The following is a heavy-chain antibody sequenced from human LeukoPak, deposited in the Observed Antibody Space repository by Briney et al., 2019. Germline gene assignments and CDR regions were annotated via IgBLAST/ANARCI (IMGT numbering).Heavy chain of an antibody. CDR1: GFTFSSYG. CDR3: ASYYYDSSGYYGDAFDI. CDR2: KSYDGSNK. J-gene: IGHJ3*02. D-gene: IGHD3-22*01. Sequence: GGSLRLSCAASGFTFSSYGMHWVRQAPGKGLEWVAAKSYDGSNKYYADSVKGRFTISRDNSKNTLYLQMNSLRAEDTAVYYCASYYYDSSGYYGDAFDIWGQGTMVTVSS. V-gene: IGHV3-30*03.